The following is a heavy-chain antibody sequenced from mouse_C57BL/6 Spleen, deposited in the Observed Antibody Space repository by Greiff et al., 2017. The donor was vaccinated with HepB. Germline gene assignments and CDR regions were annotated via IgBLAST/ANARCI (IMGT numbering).Heavy chain of an antibody. J-gene: IGHJ3*01. V-gene: IGHV5-12*01. CDR2: ISNGGGST. CDR3: SILGDYGAWYAD. CDR1: GFTFSDYY. Sequence: EVKVVESGGGLVQPGGSLKLSCAASGFTFSDYYMYWVRQTPEKRLEWVAYISNGGGSTYYPDTVKGRFPISRDNAKNTLYLQMSRLKSEDSVMYYCSILGDYGAWYADWGQGILVRVSA. D-gene: IGHD2-4*01.